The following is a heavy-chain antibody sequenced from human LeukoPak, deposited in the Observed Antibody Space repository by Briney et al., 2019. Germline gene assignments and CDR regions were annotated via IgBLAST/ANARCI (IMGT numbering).Heavy chain of an antibody. V-gene: IGHV3-30-3*01. CDR3: AKDHCSSTSCPDY. Sequence: GGSLRLSCAASGFTFSSYAMHWVRQAPGKGLEWVAVISYDGSNKYYADSVKGRFTISRDNSKNTLYLQMNSLRAEDTAVYYCAKDHCSSTSCPDYWGQGTLVTVSS. CDR2: ISYDGSNK. D-gene: IGHD2-2*01. CDR1: GFTFSSYA. J-gene: IGHJ4*02.